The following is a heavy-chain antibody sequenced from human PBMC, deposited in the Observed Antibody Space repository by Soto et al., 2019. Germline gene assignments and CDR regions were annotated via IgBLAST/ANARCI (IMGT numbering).Heavy chain of an antibody. Sequence: SETMSLTRTVSEGTISDSGYYWGRISNPPGKGLEWIGSIYYSASTYYNSSLKSRVTISVDTSKNPSSLKLSSVTAADTAVYSSASHAVHSSRFSDYLGHGTLVTVSS. CDR1: EGTISDSGYY. CDR2: IYYSAST. CDR3: ASHAVHSSRFSDY. D-gene: IGHD6-19*01. J-gene: IGHJ4*01. V-gene: IGHV4-39*01.